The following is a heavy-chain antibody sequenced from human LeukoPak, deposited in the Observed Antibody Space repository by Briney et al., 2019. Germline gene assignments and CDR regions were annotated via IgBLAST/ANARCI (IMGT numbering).Heavy chain of an antibody. D-gene: IGHD4-17*01. CDR2: ISGSTGDT. V-gene: IGHV1-18*01. J-gene: IGHJ4*02. Sequence: ASVKVSCKASGYSFVLYGISWVRQAPGEGPEWMGWISGSTGDTNYAQRFQGRVTMTADTSSSTAYMELRSLRSDDTAIYYCARDENYGIFFNVDYWGQGTLVTVSS. CDR1: GYSFVLYG. CDR3: ARDENYGIFFNVDY.